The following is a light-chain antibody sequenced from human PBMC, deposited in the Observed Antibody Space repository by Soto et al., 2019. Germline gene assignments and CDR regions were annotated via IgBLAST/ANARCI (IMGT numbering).Light chain of an antibody. CDR2: DIS. CDR3: QQRSSWPT. Sequence: EIVLTQSPATLSLSPGEIATLYCRASQSVTSSLAWFQQKPGQAPRLPIYDISARATGIPARFSGSGSGTDFTLTISSLEPEDFAVYYCQQRSSWPTFGGGTKVDNK. J-gene: IGKJ4*01. CDR1: QSVTSS. V-gene: IGKV3-11*01.